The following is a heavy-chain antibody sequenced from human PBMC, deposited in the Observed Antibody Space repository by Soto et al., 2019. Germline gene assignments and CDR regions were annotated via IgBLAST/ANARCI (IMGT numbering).Heavy chain of an antibody. V-gene: IGHV1-8*01. D-gene: IGHD5-18*01. CDR3: ARERSYGLDY. J-gene: IGHJ4*02. Sequence: ASVKVSCKASGYTFTSYDINWVRQATGQGIEWMGWMNPNSGNTVYAQKFQGRVTMTRNTSISTAYMELSSLRSEDTAVYYCARERSYGLDYWGQGTLVTVSS. CDR2: MNPNSGNT. CDR1: GYTFTSYD.